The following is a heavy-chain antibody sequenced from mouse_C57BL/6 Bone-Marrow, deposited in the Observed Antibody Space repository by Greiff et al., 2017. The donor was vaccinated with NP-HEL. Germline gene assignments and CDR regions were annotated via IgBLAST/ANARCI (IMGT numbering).Heavy chain of an antibody. V-gene: IGHV1-26*01. Sequence: EVQLQQSGPELVKPGASVKISCKASGYTFTDYYMNWVKQSHGKSLEWIGDINPNNGGTSYNQKFKGKATLTVDKSSSTAYMELRSLTSEDSAVYYCARGLLRYYWGQGTTLTVSS. CDR1: GYTFTDYY. D-gene: IGHD1-1*01. J-gene: IGHJ2*01. CDR2: INPNNGGT. CDR3: ARGLLRYY.